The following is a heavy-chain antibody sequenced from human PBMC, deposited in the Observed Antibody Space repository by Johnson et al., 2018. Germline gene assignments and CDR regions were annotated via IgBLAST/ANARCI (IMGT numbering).Heavy chain of an antibody. J-gene: IGHJ5*02. D-gene: IGHD6-13*01. CDR2: MNPNSGNT. V-gene: IGHV1-8*01. CDR1: GYTFTSYD. Sequence: QVQLVESGAEVKKXGASVKVXCKASGYTFTSYDINWVRQATGQGLEWMGWMNPNSGNTGYAQKFQGRVTMTRNTSISTAYMELSSLRSEDTAVYYCAGVGSSSWYWFDPWGQGTLVTVSS. CDR3: AGVGSSSWYWFDP.